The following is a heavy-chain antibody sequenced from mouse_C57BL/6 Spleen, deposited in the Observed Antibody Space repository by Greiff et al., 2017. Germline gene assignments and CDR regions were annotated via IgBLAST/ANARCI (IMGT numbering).Heavy chain of an antibody. CDR3: TRKGLGHWYFDV. D-gene: IGHD4-1*01. Sequence: QVQLQQSGAELVRPGASVTLSCKASGYTFTDYEMHWVKQTPVHGLEWIGAIDPETGGTAYNQKFKGKAILTADKSSSTAYMELRSLTSEDSAVYYCTRKGLGHWYFDVWGTGTTVTVSS. CDR1: GYTFTDYE. CDR2: IDPETGGT. V-gene: IGHV1-15*01. J-gene: IGHJ1*03.